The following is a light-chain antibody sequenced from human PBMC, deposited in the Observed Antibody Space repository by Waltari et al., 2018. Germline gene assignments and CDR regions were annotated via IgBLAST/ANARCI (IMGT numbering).Light chain of an antibody. V-gene: IGLV2-23*02. J-gene: IGLJ3*02. Sequence: QYALTQPAALSGSPGQSITISCTGTSSDIGGYNRVSWYLQYPGKAPKLIIYEVSRSPSGISRRFSASTSGTTAFLTISVLQADDEADYNCCSYAGGSTWVFGGGTKLTVL. CDR1: SSDIGGYNR. CDR3: CSYAGGSTWV. CDR2: EVS.